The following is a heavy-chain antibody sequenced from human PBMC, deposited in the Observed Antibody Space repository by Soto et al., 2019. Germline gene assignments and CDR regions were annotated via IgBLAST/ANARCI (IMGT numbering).Heavy chain of an antibody. CDR3: ARDRWDCNYVEGSDY. CDR1: GYTFTSYG. J-gene: IGHJ4*02. CDR2: ISAYNGNT. D-gene: IGHD1-7*01. V-gene: IGHV1-18*01. Sequence: QVQLVQSGAEVKKPGASVKVSCKASGYTFTSYGISWVRQAPGQGLAWMGWISAYNGNTNYAQKLQGRVTMTTDTSTSTAYMELRSLRSDDTAVYYCARDRWDCNYVEGSDYWGQGTLVTVSS.